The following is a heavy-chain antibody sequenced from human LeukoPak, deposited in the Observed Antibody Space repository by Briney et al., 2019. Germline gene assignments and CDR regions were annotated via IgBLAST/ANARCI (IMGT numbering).Heavy chain of an antibody. CDR2: TYYRSKWYN. CDR3: ARDRRIVVVVAATQTYYYYYGMDV. Sequence: SQTLSLTCAISGDSVSSNSAAWNWIRQSPSRGLEWLGRTYYRSKWYNDYAVSVKSRITINSDTSKNQFSLQLNSVTPEDTAVYYCARDRRIVVVVAATQTYYYYYGMDVWGQGTTVTVSS. V-gene: IGHV6-1*01. CDR1: GDSVSSNSAA. D-gene: IGHD2-15*01. J-gene: IGHJ6*02.